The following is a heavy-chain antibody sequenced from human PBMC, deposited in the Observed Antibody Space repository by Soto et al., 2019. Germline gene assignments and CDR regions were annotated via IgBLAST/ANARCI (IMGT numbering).Heavy chain of an antibody. D-gene: IGHD2-15*01. V-gene: IGHV4-59*01. CDR1: GGSLSSYY. Sequence: SETLSLTCTVSGGSLSSYYWSWIRQPPGKGLEWIAYIYYSGSTNYNPSLKSRVTISVDTSKNQFSQKLSSVTAADTAVYYCASHKRGEYCSGGSCEHPRAFDIWRQGTMVPVSS. J-gene: IGHJ3*02. CDR3: ASHKRGEYCSGGSCEHPRAFDI. CDR2: IYYSGST.